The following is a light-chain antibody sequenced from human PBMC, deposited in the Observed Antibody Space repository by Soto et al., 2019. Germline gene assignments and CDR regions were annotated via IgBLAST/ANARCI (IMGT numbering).Light chain of an antibody. CDR2: GSS. Sequence: EVVLTQSPRTLSLSPGESATLSCRASQSVSNNYFAWSQQKPGQAPRLLIFGSSDRATGIPDRFSGSGSGTDFTLTISRLEPEDFAVYYCHQYGSSPPYTFGQGTKLEIK. V-gene: IGKV3-20*01. J-gene: IGKJ2*01. CDR1: QSVSNNY. CDR3: HQYGSSPPYT.